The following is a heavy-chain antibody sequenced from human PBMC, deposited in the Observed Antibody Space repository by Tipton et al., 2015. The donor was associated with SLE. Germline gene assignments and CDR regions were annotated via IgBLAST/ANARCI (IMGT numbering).Heavy chain of an antibody. D-gene: IGHD1-26*01. J-gene: IGHJ5*02. CDR1: GYTFTSYA. Sequence: QLVQSGAEVKKPGASVKVSCKASGYTFTSYAMHWVRQAPGQRLEWMGWINAGNGNTKYSQEFQGRVTITRDTSASTAYMELSSLRSEDMAVYYCARAGGSGSYPNWFDPWGQGTLVTVSS. CDR2: INAGNGNT. V-gene: IGHV1-3*03. CDR3: ARAGGSGSYPNWFDP.